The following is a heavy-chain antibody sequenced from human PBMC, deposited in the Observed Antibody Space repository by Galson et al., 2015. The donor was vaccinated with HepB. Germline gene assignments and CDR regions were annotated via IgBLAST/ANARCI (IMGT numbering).Heavy chain of an antibody. Sequence: SVKVSCKASGFTFTSSAVQWVRQARGQRLEWIGWNIVGSGNTNYAQKFQERVTITRDMSTSTAYMELSSLRSEDTAVYYCAADVCSTSCYFSFLYLWGQGTLVTVSS. CDR1: GFTFTSSA. V-gene: IGHV1-58*01. CDR3: AADVCSTSCYFSFLYL. D-gene: IGHD2-2*01. J-gene: IGHJ5*02. CDR2: NIVGSGNT.